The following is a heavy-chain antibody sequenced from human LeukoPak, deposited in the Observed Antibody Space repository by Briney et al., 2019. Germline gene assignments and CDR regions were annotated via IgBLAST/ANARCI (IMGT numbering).Heavy chain of an antibody. V-gene: IGHV3-48*04. J-gene: IGHJ5*02. CDR2: ISSSGSTI. CDR3: ARVRDYVWGSYRYMGGYNWFDP. Sequence: GGSLRLSCAASGFTFSSYAMSWVRQAPGKGLEWVSYISSSGSTIYYADSVKGRFTISRDNAKNSLYLQMNSLRAEDTAVYYCARVRDYVWGSYRYMGGYNWFDPWGRGTLVTVSS. D-gene: IGHD3-16*02. CDR1: GFTFSSYA.